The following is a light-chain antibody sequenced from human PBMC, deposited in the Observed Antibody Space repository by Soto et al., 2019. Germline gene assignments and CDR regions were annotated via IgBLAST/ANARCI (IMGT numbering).Light chain of an antibody. CDR3: QQYGSSPLLT. Sequence: EIVLTQSPGTLSLSPGEGATLSCRASQSVSSSYLAWYQQKPGQAPRLLIYGASGRATGIPDRFSGSGSGTDFTLTISRLEPEDFAVYYCQQYGSSPLLTFGGGTKVEI. J-gene: IGKJ4*01. CDR1: QSVSSSY. CDR2: GAS. V-gene: IGKV3-20*01.